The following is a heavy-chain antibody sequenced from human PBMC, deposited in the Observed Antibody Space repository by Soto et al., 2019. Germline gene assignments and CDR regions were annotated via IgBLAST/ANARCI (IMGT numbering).Heavy chain of an antibody. J-gene: IGHJ4*02. CDR1: GFTFVDYA. CDR3: ARSFSDSYYDLDF. CDR2: ISWNSASM. V-gene: IGHV3-9*01. Sequence: YLRLSCAASGFTFVDYAMRWVRQAPGKGLEWVSGISWNSASMDYADSVKDRFSISRDNAENSLYLQMNILKIEDTAFYYCARSFSDSYYDLDFWGQGTLVTVSS. D-gene: IGHD1-26*01.